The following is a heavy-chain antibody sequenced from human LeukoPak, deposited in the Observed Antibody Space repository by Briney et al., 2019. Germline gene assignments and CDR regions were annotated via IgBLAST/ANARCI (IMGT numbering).Heavy chain of an antibody. J-gene: IGHJ4*02. D-gene: IGHD6-13*01. Sequence: PSETLSLTCTVSGGSISSYYWSWIRQPAGKGLEWIGRIYTSGSTNYNPSLKSRVTMSVDTSKNQFTLKLSSVIAADTAVYYCARHPGTGIAAAVDYWGQGTLVTVSS. CDR2: IYTSGST. CDR3: ARHPGTGIAAAVDY. V-gene: IGHV4-4*07. CDR1: GGSISSYY.